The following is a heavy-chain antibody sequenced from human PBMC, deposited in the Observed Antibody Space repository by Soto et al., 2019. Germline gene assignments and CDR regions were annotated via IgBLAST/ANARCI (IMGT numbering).Heavy chain of an antibody. J-gene: IGHJ5*01. CDR3: ARGRYCLTGRCFPNWFDS. D-gene: IGHD2-15*01. V-gene: IGHV4-30-4*01. CDR1: GDSISTVDYF. CDR2: IYKSATT. Sequence: QVQLLESGPGLVKPSQTLSLTCSVSGDSISTVDYFWAWIRQPPGQALEYIGYIYKSATTYYNPSFESRVAISRDTSMSQFSLNVTSVTAADTAVYFCARGRYCLTGRCFPNWFDSWGQGTLVTVSS.